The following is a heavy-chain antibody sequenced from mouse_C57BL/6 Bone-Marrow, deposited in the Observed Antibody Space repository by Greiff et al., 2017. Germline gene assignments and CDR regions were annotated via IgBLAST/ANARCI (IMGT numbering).Heavy chain of an antibody. CDR3: ARELGRYYFDY. V-gene: IGHV1-80*01. CDR2: IYPGVGDP. D-gene: IGHD4-1*01. CDR1: GYAFSSYW. J-gene: IGHJ2*01. Sequence: VQLQQSGAELVKPGASVKISCKASGYAFSSYWMNWVKQRPGKGLEWIGQIYPGVGDPNYNGKFKGKATLTADKSSSTAYMPLSSLTSEDSAVYFCARELGRYYFDYWCQGTTLTVAS.